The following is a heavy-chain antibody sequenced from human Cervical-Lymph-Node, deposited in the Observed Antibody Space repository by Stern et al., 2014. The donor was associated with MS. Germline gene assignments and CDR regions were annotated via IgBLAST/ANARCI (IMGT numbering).Heavy chain of an antibody. V-gene: IGHV4-59*01. CDR3: ARSPGDYYYYGMDV. Sequence: VQLVESGPGLVKPSETLSLTCTVSGGSISSYYWSWIRQPPGKGLEWIGYIYYSGSTNYNPSLKSRVTISVDTSKNQFSLKLSSVTAADTAVYYCARSPGDYYYYGMDVWCQGTTVTVSS. J-gene: IGHJ6*02. CDR2: IYYSGST. CDR1: GGSISSYY.